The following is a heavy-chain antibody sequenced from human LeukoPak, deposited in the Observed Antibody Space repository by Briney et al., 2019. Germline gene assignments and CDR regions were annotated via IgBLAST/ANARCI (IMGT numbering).Heavy chain of an antibody. D-gene: IGHD3-3*01. Sequence: ASVKVSCKASGYTFTGYYMHWVRQAPGQGLEWMGWINPNSGGTNYAQKFQGRVTMTRDTSISTAYMELSRLRSDDTDVYYCANAGNSLYDFWSGYYRGADGGHFDYWGQGTLVTVSS. CDR3: ANAGNSLYDFWSGYYRGADGGHFDY. CDR1: GYTFTGYY. CDR2: INPNSGGT. V-gene: IGHV1-2*02. J-gene: IGHJ4*02.